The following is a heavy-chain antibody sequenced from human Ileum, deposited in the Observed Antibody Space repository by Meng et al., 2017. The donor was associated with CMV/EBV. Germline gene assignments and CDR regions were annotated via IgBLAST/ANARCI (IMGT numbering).Heavy chain of an antibody. CDR2: MNPNSGHT. J-gene: IGHJ6*02. Sequence: ASVKVSCKASGYTFTSYDINWVRQATGQGLEWMGWMNPNSGHTVYAQGFQGRVTMTRNTSISTAYMELSSLRSEDTAVYYCARCCSSTSTNGMDDWGQGATVTVSS. CDR1: GYTFTSYD. CDR3: ARCCSSTSTNGMDD. D-gene: IGHD2-2*01. V-gene: IGHV1-8*01.